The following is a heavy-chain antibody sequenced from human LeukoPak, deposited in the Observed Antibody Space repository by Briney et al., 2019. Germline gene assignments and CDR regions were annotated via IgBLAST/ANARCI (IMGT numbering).Heavy chain of an antibody. D-gene: IGHD6-25*01. CDR3: AAERLYGILDY. Sequence: ASVKVSCKASGYTFTSYYMHWVRPAPGQGLEWMGIINPSGGSTSYAQKFQGRVTMTEDTSTDTAYMELSSLRSEDTAVYYWAAERLYGILDYWGQGTLVTVSS. J-gene: IGHJ4*02. V-gene: IGHV1-46*01. CDR1: GYTFTSYY. CDR2: INPSGGST.